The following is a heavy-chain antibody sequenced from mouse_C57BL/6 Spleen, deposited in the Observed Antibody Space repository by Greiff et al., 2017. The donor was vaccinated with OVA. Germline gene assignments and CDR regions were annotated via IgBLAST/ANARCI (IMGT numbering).Heavy chain of an antibody. D-gene: IGHD4-1*01. J-gene: IGHJ2*01. Sequence: QVQLQQSGAELARPGASVKLSCKASGYTFTSYGISWVKQRTGQGLEWIGEIYPRSGNTYYNEKFKGKATLTVDKSSSTAYMQLSSLTSEDSAVYYCARWNWEGYFDYWGQGTTLTVSS. CDR2: IYPRSGNT. CDR3: ARWNWEGYFDY. CDR1: GYTFTSYG. V-gene: IGHV1-81*01.